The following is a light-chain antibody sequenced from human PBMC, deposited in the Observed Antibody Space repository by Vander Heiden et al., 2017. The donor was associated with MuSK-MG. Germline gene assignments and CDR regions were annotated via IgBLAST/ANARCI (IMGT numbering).Light chain of an antibody. J-gene: IGKJ4*01. CDR1: QSVSSY. Sequence: EIVLTQSPPTLPLSRRERATLSCRASQSVSSYLAWYQQKPGQAPRLLIYDASNRATGIPARFSGSGSGTDFTLTISSLEPEDFAVYYCQQLGNSPLITFGRGTKVEIK. CDR3: QQLGNSPLIT. CDR2: DAS. V-gene: IGKV3-11*01.